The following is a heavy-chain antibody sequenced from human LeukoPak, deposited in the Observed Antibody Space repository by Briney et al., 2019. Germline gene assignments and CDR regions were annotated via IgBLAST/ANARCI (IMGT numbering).Heavy chain of an antibody. CDR3: AKDRFSDILTGSFDY. CDR1: GVTFSSYA. Sequence: PGGSLRLSCAASGVTFSSYAMSWVRQAPGKGLEWVSAISGSGATTYYADSVKGRFTISRDNSKNTLYLQMNSLTPEDTAVYYCAKDRFSDILTGSFDYWGQGTLVTVSS. V-gene: IGHV3-23*01. J-gene: IGHJ4*02. CDR2: ISGSGATT. D-gene: IGHD3-9*01.